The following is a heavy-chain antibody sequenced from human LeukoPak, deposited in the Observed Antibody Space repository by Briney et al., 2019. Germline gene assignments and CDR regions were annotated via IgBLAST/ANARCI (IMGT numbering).Heavy chain of an antibody. CDR3: ARSQGGYDFWSGYHHRPYYFDY. CDR2: IIPIFGTA. D-gene: IGHD3-3*01. J-gene: IGHJ4*02. CDR1: GGTFSSYA. V-gene: IGHV1-69*05. Sequence: GSSVKVSCKASGGTFSSYAISWVRQAPGQGLEWMGGIIPIFGTANYAQKFQGRVTITTDESTSTAYMELSSLRSEDTAVYYCARSQGGYDFWSGYHHRPYYFDYWGQGTLDTVSS.